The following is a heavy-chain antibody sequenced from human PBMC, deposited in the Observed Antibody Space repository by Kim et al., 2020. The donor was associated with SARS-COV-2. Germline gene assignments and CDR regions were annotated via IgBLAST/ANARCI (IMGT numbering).Heavy chain of an antibody. V-gene: IGHV3-23*03. J-gene: IGHJ4*02. CDR3: AKLYPRGYSFDY. CDR2: IYGGTSGT. Sequence: GGSLRLSCAASGFTFNTYGMSWVRQAPGKGLEWVLVIYGGTSGTYFMDSVRGRFTISRDDSQNTVYLQMSSLRAEDTAVYYCAKLYPRGYSFDYWGQGTLVTVSS. D-gene: IGHD2-2*01. CDR1: GFTFNTYG.